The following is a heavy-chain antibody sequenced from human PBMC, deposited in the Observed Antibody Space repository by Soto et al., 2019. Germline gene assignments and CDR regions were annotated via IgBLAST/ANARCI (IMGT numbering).Heavy chain of an antibody. V-gene: IGHV4-4*07. J-gene: IGHJ4*02. D-gene: IGHD2-21*02. Sequence: SETLSLTCIVSGVSVTSYTWSWVRQPANKGLEWIGRVFSSVSATYNPSLKSRGSISMDTAENRISLKLDSVTAADAGVYFCARDGMTTGDTWGPGTLVTVS. CDR1: GVSVTSYT. CDR2: VFSSVSA. CDR3: ARDGMTTGDT.